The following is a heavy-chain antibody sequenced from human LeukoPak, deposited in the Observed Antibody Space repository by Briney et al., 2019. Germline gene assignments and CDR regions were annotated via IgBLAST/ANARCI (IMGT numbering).Heavy chain of an antibody. D-gene: IGHD6-6*01. J-gene: IGHJ3*02. V-gene: IGHV4-34*01. Sequence: SETLSLTCAVYGGSFSGYYWSWIRQPPGKGLEWIGEINYSGSTNYNPSLKSRVTISVDTSKNQSSLKLSSVTAADTAVYYCARLEYSSSLIAFDIWGQGTMVTVSS. CDR2: INYSGST. CDR1: GGSFSGYY. CDR3: ARLEYSSSLIAFDI.